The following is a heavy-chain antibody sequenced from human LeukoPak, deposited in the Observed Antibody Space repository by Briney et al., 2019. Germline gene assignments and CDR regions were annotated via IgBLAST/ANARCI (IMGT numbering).Heavy chain of an antibody. J-gene: IGHJ4*02. D-gene: IGHD1-26*01. CDR2: IYYSGST. CDR3: ARRRGGPRGPLDY. CDR1: GGSISSSSYY. V-gene: IGHV4-39*01. Sequence: PSETLSLTCTVSGGSISSSSYYWGWIRQPPGKGLEWIGSIYYSGSTYYNPSLKSRVTISVDTSKNQFSLKLSSVTAADTAVYYCARRRGGPRGPLDYWGQGTLVTVSS.